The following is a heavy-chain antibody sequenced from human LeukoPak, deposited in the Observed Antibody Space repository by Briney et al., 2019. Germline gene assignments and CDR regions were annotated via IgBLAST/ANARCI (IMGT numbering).Heavy chain of an antibody. CDR2: IYYSGST. Sequence: SETLSLTCTVSGGSISSSSYYWVWIRQPPGKGLEWIGGIYYSGSTYYNPSLKSRVTISVDTSKNQFSLKLSSVTAADTAVYYCARHSAFRGLDYWGQGTLVTVSS. V-gene: IGHV4-39*01. CDR1: GGSISSSSYY. CDR3: ARHSAFRGLDY. J-gene: IGHJ4*02.